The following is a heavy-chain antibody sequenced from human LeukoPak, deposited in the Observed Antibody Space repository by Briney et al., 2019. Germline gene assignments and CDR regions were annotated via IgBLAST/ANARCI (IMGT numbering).Heavy chain of an antibody. Sequence: GGCLRLSCAASGFTFSSYGMHWVRQAPGKGLEWVAFIRYDGSNKYYADSVKGRFTISRDNSKNTLYLQMNSLRAEDTAVYYCAKDRHYYDSSGYPSYWGQGTLVTVSS. V-gene: IGHV3-30*02. CDR3: AKDRHYYDSSGYPSY. J-gene: IGHJ4*02. CDR2: IRYDGSNK. CDR1: GFTFSSYG. D-gene: IGHD3-22*01.